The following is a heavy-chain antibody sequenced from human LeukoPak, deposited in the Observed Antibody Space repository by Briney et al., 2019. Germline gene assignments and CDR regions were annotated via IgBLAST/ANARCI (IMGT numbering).Heavy chain of an antibody. V-gene: IGHV3-23*01. J-gene: IGHJ4*02. CDR3: AKGLWYFDC. CDR1: AFSFSTYA. Sequence: PGGSLRLSCAASAFSFSTYAMSWVRQAPGKGLEWVSAISGGGGSTYYADSVKGRFTISRDTSKNTLYLQMNSLRAEDTAVYYCAKGLWYFDCWGQGTLVTVSS. CDR2: ISGGGGST. D-gene: IGHD2-21*01.